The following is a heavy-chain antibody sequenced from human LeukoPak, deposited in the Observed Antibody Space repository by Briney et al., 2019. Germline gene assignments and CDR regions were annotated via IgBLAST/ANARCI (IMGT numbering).Heavy chain of an antibody. CDR3: TRVSLGASGDY. D-gene: IGHD1-26*01. J-gene: IGHJ4*02. V-gene: IGHV3-7*03. Sequence: AGGSLRLSCAASGFTFSNNWMNWVRQAPGKGLEWVANIKPDGSDKYYVDSVKGRFIISRDNAKNSLYLQMNSLRVEDTAVYYCTRVSLGASGDYWGQGTLVIVSS. CDR2: IKPDGSDK. CDR1: GFTFSNNW.